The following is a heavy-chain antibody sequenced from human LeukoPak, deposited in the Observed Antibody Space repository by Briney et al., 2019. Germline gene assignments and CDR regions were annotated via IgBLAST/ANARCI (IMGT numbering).Heavy chain of an antibody. J-gene: IGHJ3*02. D-gene: IGHD3-16*01. CDR3: ARGGGRGPPLWGAFDI. Sequence: SETLSLTCAVSGGSISSGGYSWSWIRQPPGKGLEWIGYIYHSGSTYYNPSLKSRVTISVDTSKNQFSLKLNSVTAADTAVYYCARGGGRGPPLWGAFDIWGQGTMVTVSS. CDR1: GGSISSGGYS. V-gene: IGHV4-30-2*01. CDR2: IYHSGST.